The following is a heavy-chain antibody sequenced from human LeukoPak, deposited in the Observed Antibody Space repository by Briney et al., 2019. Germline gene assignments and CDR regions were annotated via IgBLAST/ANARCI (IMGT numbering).Heavy chain of an antibody. D-gene: IGHD3-10*01. CDR2: ITWNRDNI. Sequence: GGSLRLSCAVSGFIFDDYAMHWVRQAPGKGLEWVSGITWNRDNIAYADSVRGRFTISRDNAKNSLYLQMNSLRAEDTAVYYCARVGRPHVRDAFDIWGQGTMVTVSS. J-gene: IGHJ3*02. CDR1: GFIFDDYA. V-gene: IGHV3-9*01. CDR3: ARVGRPHVRDAFDI.